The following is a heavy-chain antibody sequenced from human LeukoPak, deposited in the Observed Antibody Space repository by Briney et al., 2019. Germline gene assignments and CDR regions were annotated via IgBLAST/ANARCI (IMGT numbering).Heavy chain of an antibody. CDR1: GGSISSYY. CDR3: ARVRSEYYDTSGYYDY. D-gene: IGHD3-22*01. V-gene: IGHV4-59*06. CDR2: ICYSGST. J-gene: IGHJ4*02. Sequence: PSETLSLTCTVSGGSISSYYWSWIRQPPGKGLEWIGYICYSGSTYYTPSLKSRVTISVDTSKNQFSLKLTSVTAADTAVYYCARVRSEYYDTSGYYDYWGQGTLVTVSS.